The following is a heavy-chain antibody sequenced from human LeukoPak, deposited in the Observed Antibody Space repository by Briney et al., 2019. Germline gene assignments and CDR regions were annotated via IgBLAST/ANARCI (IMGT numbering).Heavy chain of an antibody. CDR3: AKKVEGVYAYDI. J-gene: IGHJ3*02. Sequence: GRSLRLSCAPSGLTFSNYVMRWVRQAPGKGLEWISAISVSGGTTYHADSVKGRFTIYRGNSKNTLYLQMNSLRAEDTAVYYCAKKVEGVYAYDICGQGTLVTVSS. V-gene: IGHV3-23*01. D-gene: IGHD1-1*01. CDR1: GLTFSNYV. CDR2: ISVSGGTT.